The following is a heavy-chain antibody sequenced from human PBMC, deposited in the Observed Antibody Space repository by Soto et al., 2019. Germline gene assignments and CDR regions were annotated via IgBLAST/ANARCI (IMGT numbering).Heavy chain of an antibody. Sequence: QVQLVESGGGVVQPGRSLRLSCAASGFTFSSYGMDWVRQAPGKGLEWVAVIWYDGSNKYYADSVKGRFTISRDNSKNTLYLQMNSLGAEDTAVYYCARDDGGYSSSWGYWGQGTLVTVSS. V-gene: IGHV3-33*01. J-gene: IGHJ4*02. CDR1: GFTFSSYG. CDR3: ARDDGGYSSSWGY. D-gene: IGHD6-13*01. CDR2: IWYDGSNK.